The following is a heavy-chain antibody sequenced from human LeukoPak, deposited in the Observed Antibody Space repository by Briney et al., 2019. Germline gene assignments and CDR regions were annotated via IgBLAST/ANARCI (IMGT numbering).Heavy chain of an antibody. V-gene: IGHV3-23*01. CDR3: AKELGLYFNGMDV. J-gene: IGHJ6*02. Sequence: GGSLRLSCAASGFTFSSYAMSWARQAPGKGLEWVSGITTIGDSTYYADSVKGRFTISRDSSKNTLYLQMNSLRAADTAVYYCAKELGLYFNGMDVWGQGTTVTVSS. CDR2: ITTIGDST. CDR1: GFTFSSYA.